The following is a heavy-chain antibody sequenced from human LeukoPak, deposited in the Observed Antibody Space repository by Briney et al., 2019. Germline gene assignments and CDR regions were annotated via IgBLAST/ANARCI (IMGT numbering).Heavy chain of an antibody. CDR1: GGTFSSYA. Sequence: GASVKVSCKASGGTFSSYAISWVRQSPGQGLEWMGRIIPILGIANYAQKFQGRVTITADKSTSTAYMELSSLRSEDTAVYYCARSKVKRWLQSDDYWGQGTLVTVSS. J-gene: IGHJ4*02. D-gene: IGHD5-24*01. CDR2: IIPILGIA. V-gene: IGHV1-69*04. CDR3: ARSKVKRWLQSDDY.